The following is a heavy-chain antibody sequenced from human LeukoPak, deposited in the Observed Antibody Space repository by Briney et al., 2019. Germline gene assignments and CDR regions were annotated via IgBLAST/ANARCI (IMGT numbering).Heavy chain of an antibody. CDR2: INHSGST. Sequence: PSETLSLTCAVYGGSFSGFYWSWIRQPPGKGLEWIGEINHSGSTNYNPSLKSRVTISVDTSKNQFSLKLSSVTAADTAVYYCARTTEGGYSYGYFYYYYMDVWGKGTTVTISS. CDR3: ARTTEGGYSYGYFYYYYMDV. J-gene: IGHJ6*03. CDR1: GGSFSGFY. D-gene: IGHD5-18*01. V-gene: IGHV4-34*01.